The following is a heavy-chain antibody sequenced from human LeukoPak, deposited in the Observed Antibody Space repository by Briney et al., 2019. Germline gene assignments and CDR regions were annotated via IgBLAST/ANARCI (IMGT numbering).Heavy chain of an antibody. CDR2: IYYSGST. D-gene: IGHD3-22*01. Sequence: PSETLSLTCTVSGGSIGSYYWSWIRQPPGKGLEWIGYIYYSGSTNYNPSLKSRVTISVDTSKNQFSLKLSSVTAADTAVYYCARYYYDSSGYYVLDYWGQGTLVTVSS. J-gene: IGHJ4*02. CDR3: ARYYYDSSGYYVLDY. CDR1: GGSIGSYY. V-gene: IGHV4-59*01.